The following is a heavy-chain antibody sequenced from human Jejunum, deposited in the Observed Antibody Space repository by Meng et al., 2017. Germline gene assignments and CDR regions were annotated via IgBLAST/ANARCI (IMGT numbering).Heavy chain of an antibody. CDR3: ARGGLTRSFHDL. Sequence: QVQVVQSGAEVKKPGSSVKVSCKASGGTFSTYTINWVRQAPGQGLEWMGKIIPILGVANHAQKFQGRVTVTADKSTNTAYLELTNLRPEDTAVYYCARGGLTRSFHDLWGQGTLVTVSS. V-gene: IGHV1-69*02. D-gene: IGHD2-15*01. J-gene: IGHJ5*02. CDR1: GGTFSTYT. CDR2: IIPILGVA.